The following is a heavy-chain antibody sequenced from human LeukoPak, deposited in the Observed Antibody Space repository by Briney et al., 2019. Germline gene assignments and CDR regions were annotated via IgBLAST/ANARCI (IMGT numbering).Heavy chain of an antibody. D-gene: IGHD2-15*01. V-gene: IGHV1-2*02. J-gene: IGHJ4*02. CDR3: ARDLESGYCSGGSCYSDY. CDR1: GYTFTGYY. Sequence: ASVKVSCKASGYTFTGYYMHWVRQAPGQGLEWMGWTNPNSGGTNYAQKFQGRVTMTRDTSISTAYMELSRLRSDDTAVYYCARDLESGYCSGGSCYSDYWGQGTLVTVSS. CDR2: TNPNSGGT.